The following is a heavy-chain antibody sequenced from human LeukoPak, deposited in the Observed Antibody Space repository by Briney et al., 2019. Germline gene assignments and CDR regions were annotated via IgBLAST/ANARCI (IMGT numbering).Heavy chain of an antibody. J-gene: IGHJ4*02. D-gene: IGHD1-1*01. Sequence: PGGSLRLSCAASGFTLSSYATHWVRQAPGKGLGWVAVISYDGSNKYYADSVKVRFTISRDNSKNTLYLQRNSLRAEDTSVYYCARDPGSYYFDYWGQGTLVTDSS. V-gene: IGHV3-30-3*01. CDR1: GFTLSSYA. CDR3: ARDPGSYYFDY. CDR2: ISYDGSNK.